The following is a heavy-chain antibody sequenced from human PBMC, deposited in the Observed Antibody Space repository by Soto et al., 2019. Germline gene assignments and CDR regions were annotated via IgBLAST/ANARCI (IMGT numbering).Heavy chain of an antibody. CDR1: GYIFATYG. CDR3: ARYGPTVTTGPREFDY. Sequence: QVQLVQSGAEVKKPGASVKVSCEDSGYIFATYGISWVRQAPGQGLEWMGWISGYNGNTNYAQKLQGRVTMTTDTSTRTAYMVLTSLRSDDTAVYHCARYGPTVTTGPREFDYWGQGTLLTVSS. D-gene: IGHD4-17*01. J-gene: IGHJ4*02. V-gene: IGHV1-18*01. CDR2: ISGYNGNT.